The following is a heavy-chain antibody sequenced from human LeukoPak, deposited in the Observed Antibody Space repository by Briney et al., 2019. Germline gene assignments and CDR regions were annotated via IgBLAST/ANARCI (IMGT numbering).Heavy chain of an antibody. CDR2: INPSGGST. D-gene: IGHD4-17*01. J-gene: IGHJ5*02. CDR1: GYTFTSYY. CDR3: AIGFYGDYDPVGVAGFDP. Sequence: ASVKVSFKASGYTFTSYYMHWVRQAPGQGLEWMGLINPSGGSTSYAQKFQGRVTMTRDTSTSTVYMELNILRSQDTAVYYCAIGFYGDYDPVGVAGFDPWGQGTLATV. V-gene: IGHV1-46*01.